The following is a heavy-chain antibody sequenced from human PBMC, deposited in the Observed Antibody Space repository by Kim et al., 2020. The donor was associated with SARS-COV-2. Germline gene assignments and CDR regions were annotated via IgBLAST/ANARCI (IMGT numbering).Heavy chain of an antibody. CDR3: ARESYYDSSGYYYIDY. CDR2: IIPILGIA. D-gene: IGHD3-22*01. J-gene: IGHJ4*02. CDR1: GGTFSSYA. V-gene: IGHV1-69*04. Sequence: SVKVSCKASGGTFSSYAISWVRQAPGQGLEWMGRIIPILGIANYAQKFQGRVTITADKSTSTAYMELSSLRSEDTAVYYCARESYYDSSGYYYIDYWGQGTLVTVSS.